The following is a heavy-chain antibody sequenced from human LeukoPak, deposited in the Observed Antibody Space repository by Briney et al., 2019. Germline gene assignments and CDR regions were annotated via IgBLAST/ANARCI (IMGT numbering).Heavy chain of an antibody. CDR3: ARYGALDY. J-gene: IGHJ4*02. V-gene: IGHV3-7*04. Sequence: GGSLRLSCAASGFTFSSYWMSWVRQAPGKGLQWVANINQDGSEKYYVDSVKGRFTISRDNAKDSLYLQMKSLRTEDTAVYYCARYGALDYWGQGTLVTVSS. CDR2: INQDGSEK. D-gene: IGHD4-17*01. CDR1: GFTFSSYW.